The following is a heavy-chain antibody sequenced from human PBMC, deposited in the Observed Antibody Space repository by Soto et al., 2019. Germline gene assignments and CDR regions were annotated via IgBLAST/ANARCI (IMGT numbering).Heavy chain of an antibody. D-gene: IGHD5-12*01. J-gene: IGHJ4*02. V-gene: IGHV4-34*01. CDR1: GGSFSGYY. CDR3: ARGGWRTWYSGYDRLYFDY. CDR2: INHSGST. Sequence: SETLSLTCAVYGGSFSGYYWSWIRQPPGKGLEWIGEINHSGSTNYNPSLKSRVTISVDTSKNQFSLKLSSVTAADTAVYYCARGGWRTWYSGYDRLYFDYWGQGTLVTVSS.